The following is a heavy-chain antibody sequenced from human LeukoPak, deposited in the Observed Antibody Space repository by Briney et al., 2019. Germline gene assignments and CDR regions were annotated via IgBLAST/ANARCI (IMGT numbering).Heavy chain of an antibody. Sequence: ASVKVSCKASGGTFSSYAISWVQQAPGQGLEWMGGIIPIFGTANYAQKFQGRVTITADESTSTAYMELSSLRSEDTAVYYCARGPIYYGSGSYPTPYYYYMDVWGKGTTVTVSS. CDR3: ARGPIYYGSGSYPTPYYYYMDV. CDR2: IIPIFGTA. V-gene: IGHV1-69*13. J-gene: IGHJ6*03. CDR1: GGTFSSYA. D-gene: IGHD3-10*01.